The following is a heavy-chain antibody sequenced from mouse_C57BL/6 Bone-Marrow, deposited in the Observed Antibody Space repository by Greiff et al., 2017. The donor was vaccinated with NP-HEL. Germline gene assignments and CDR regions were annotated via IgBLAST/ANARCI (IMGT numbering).Heavy chain of an antibody. D-gene: IGHD1-1*02. CDR3: ARLTRGVY. Sequence: VQLQQPGAELVRPGSSVKLSCKASGYTFTSYWMHWVKQRPIQGLEWIGNIDPSDSETHYNQKFKDKATLTVDKSSITAYMQLSSLTSEDSAVYYCARLTRGVYWGQGTTLTVSS. CDR1: GYTFTSYW. V-gene: IGHV1-52*01. J-gene: IGHJ2*01. CDR2: IDPSDSET.